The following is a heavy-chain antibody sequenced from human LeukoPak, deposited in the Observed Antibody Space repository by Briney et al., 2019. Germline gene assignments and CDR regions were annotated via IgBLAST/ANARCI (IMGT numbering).Heavy chain of an antibody. J-gene: IGHJ2*01. CDR2: IYTSGST. D-gene: IGHD6-13*01. V-gene: IGHV4-61*02. Sequence: SSETLSLTCTVSGGSISSGSYYWSWIRQPAGKGLEWIGRIYTSGSTNYNPSLKSQVTISVDTSKNQFSLKLSSVTAADTAVYYCARVVYAVAAAAVGWYFDLWGRGTLVTVSS. CDR1: GGSISSGSYY. CDR3: ARVVYAVAAAAVGWYFDL.